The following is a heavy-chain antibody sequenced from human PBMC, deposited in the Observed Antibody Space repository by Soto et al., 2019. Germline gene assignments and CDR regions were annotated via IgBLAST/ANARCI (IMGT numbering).Heavy chain of an antibody. CDR2: IIPLFGTA. CDR1: GGTFSSYA. J-gene: IGHJ4*02. CDR3: ASEPPGTVAGIFCY. Sequence: QVQLVQSGAEGKKPGSSVKVSCKASGGTFSSYAISWVRQAPGQGLEWMGGIIPLFGTARYAQKFQGRITITADESTSTDYMELSSMRSDDTAVYDCASEPPGTVAGIFCYWGQGTLGTVSS. V-gene: IGHV1-69*12. D-gene: IGHD6-19*01.